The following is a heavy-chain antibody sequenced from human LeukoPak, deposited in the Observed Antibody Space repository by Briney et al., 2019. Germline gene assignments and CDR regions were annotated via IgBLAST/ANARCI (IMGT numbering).Heavy chain of an antibody. CDR2: IYTSGST. CDR3: ASSRVTIFGVVIIG. D-gene: IGHD3-3*01. CDR1: GGSISSGSYY. V-gene: IGHV4-61*02. J-gene: IGHJ4*02. Sequence: SETLSLTCTVSGGSISSGSYYWSWIRQPAGKGLEWIGRIYTSGSTNYNPSLKSRVTISVDTSKNQFSLKLSSVTAADTAVYYCASSRVTIFGVVIIGWGQGTLVTVSS.